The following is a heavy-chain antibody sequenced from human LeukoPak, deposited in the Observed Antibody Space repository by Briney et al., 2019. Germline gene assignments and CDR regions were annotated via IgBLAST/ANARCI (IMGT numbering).Heavy chain of an antibody. D-gene: IGHD2-2*02. Sequence: GGSLRLSCAASGLTFSIYTMNWVRQAPGKGLEWVSGISGSGDSTYYADSVKGRFTISRDNSKNTLYLQMNSLRAEDTAVFYCATGSSSSSTCYRRYWGQGTLVTVSS. CDR2: ISGSGDST. V-gene: IGHV3-23*01. CDR3: ATGSSSSSTCYRRY. CDR1: GLTFSIYT. J-gene: IGHJ4*02.